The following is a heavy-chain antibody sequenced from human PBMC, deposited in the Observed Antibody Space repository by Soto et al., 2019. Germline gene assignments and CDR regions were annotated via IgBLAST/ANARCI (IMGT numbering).Heavy chain of an antibody. Sequence: QVQLVESGGGVVQPGRSLRLSCAASGFTFSSYGMHWVRQAPGKGLELVSVIWDDGSNKYYADSVKGRFTISRDNSKNTPYLQMNSLRAEDTAVSYCASSLRGHYYYGMDVWGQGTTVTVSS. J-gene: IGHJ6*02. CDR3: ASSLRGHYYYGMDV. CDR2: IWDDGSNK. CDR1: GFTFSSYG. D-gene: IGHD3-10*01. V-gene: IGHV3-33*01.